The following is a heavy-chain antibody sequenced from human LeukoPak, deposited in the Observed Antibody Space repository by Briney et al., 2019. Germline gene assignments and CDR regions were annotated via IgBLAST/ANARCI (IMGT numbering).Heavy chain of an antibody. D-gene: IGHD6-13*01. V-gene: IGHV4-59*08. CDR1: GGSISRYY. CDR3: ARHQGAAAGTYNWFDP. CDR2: IYYSGST. Sequence: SETLSLACTVSGGSISRYYWSWIRQPPGKGLEWIGYIYYSGSTNYNPSLKSRVTISVDTSKKQFSLKLSSVTAADTAVYYCARHQGAAAGTYNWFDPWGQGTLVTVSS. J-gene: IGHJ5*02.